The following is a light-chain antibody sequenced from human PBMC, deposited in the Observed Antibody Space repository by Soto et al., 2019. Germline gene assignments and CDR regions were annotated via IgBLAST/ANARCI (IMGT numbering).Light chain of an antibody. Sequence: DIVMTQSPDSLAVSLGERATINCKSSQTVLYSSNNRSYLAWYQQKPGQPPRLLIYWAATRESGVPDRFSGSGSGTDITLTISSLQAEDVAVYYCHQYNSFPQTFGQGTKVEIK. V-gene: IGKV4-1*01. J-gene: IGKJ1*01. CDR1: QTVLYSSNNRSY. CDR3: HQYNSFPQT. CDR2: WAA.